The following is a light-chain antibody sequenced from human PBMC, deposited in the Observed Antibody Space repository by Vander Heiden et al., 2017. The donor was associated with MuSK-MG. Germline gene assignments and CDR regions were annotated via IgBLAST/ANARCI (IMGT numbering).Light chain of an antibody. CDR3: QQYNNWWT. CDR2: GAS. V-gene: IGKV3-15*01. Sequence: EIVMTQSPATLSVSPGERATLSCSASQSVSSNLAWYQQKPGQAPRLLIYGASTRAPGIPARFSGRGSGTEFTLTISSLQSEDFAVYYCQQYNNWWTFGQGTKVEIK. CDR1: QSVSSN. J-gene: IGKJ1*01.